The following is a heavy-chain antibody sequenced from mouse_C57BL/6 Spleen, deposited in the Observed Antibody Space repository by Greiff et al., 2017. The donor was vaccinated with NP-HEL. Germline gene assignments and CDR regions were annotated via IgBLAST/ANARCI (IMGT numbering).Heavy chain of an antibody. D-gene: IGHD2-1*01. J-gene: IGHJ4*01. V-gene: IGHV1-59*01. CDR1: GYTFTSYW. CDR3: ARSYGNYYYAMDY. Sequence: VQLQQPGAELVRPGTSVKLSCKASGYTFTSYWMHWVKQRPGQGLEWIGVIDPSDSYTNYNQKFKGKATLTVDTSSSTAYMQLSSLTSEDSAVYYCARSYGNYYYAMDYWGQGTSVTVSS. CDR2: IDPSDSYT.